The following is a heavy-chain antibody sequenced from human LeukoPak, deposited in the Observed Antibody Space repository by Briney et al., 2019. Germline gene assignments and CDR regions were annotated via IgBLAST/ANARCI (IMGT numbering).Heavy chain of an antibody. CDR2: IIPILGIA. Sequence: SVKVSCKASGGTFSSYAISWVRQAPGQGLEWMGRIIPILGIANYAQKFQGRVTITADKSTSTAYMELSSLRSEDTAVYYCATQITMIVDNEAFDIWAKGTMVTVSS. J-gene: IGHJ3*02. CDR3: ATQITMIVDNEAFDI. V-gene: IGHV1-69*04. D-gene: IGHD3-22*01. CDR1: GGTFSSYA.